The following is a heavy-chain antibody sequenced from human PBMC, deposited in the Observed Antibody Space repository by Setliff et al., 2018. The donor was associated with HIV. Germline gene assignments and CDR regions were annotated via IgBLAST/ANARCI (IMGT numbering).Heavy chain of an antibody. CDR3: AREARLEGAFDI. Sequence: GASVKVSCKASGYTFTNYYIHWVRQAPGQGLEWMGIIDPSGGSPTYAQKFQGRVTMTRDTSINTAYMDLRTLRSDDTAVYYCAREARLEGAFDIWGQGTMVTVSS. J-gene: IGHJ3*02. D-gene: IGHD1-1*01. V-gene: IGHV1-46*01. CDR2: IDPSGGSP. CDR1: GYTFTNYY.